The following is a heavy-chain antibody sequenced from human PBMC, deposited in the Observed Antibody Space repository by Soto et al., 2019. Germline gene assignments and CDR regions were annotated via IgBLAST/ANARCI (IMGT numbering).Heavy chain of an antibody. Sequence: EVQLMQSGGGLVQPGGSLRLSCVASGFSFSVYWMTWVRQAPGKGLEWVANIKQDGSEKNYVTSVKGRFTISRDNAKNSLFLQMNSLTAEDTSVYFCGRDWSNSSWGDYWGQGALVTVSS. J-gene: IGHJ4*02. CDR2: IKQDGSEK. CDR1: GFSFSVYW. CDR3: GRDWSNSSWGDY. V-gene: IGHV3-7*04. D-gene: IGHD6-13*01.